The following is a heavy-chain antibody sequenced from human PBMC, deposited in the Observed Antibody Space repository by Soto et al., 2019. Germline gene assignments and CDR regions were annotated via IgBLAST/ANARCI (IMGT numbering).Heavy chain of an antibody. J-gene: IGHJ5*02. V-gene: IGHV3-23*01. CDR1: GFTFSNYA. D-gene: IGHD1-26*01. Sequence: GGSLRLSCAASGFTFSNYAMSWVRQAPGKGLEWVSGLSDGGGSTFYADSVKGRFTISRDNAKNTLYLQMSSLRAEDTAVYYCAKEGTTTPNTGSDPGGQGPWVAVPS. CDR3: AKEGTTTPNTGSDP. CDR2: LSDGGGST.